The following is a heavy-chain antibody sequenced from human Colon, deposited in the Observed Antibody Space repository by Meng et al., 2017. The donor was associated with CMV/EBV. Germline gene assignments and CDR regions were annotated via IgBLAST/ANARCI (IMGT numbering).Heavy chain of an antibody. D-gene: IGHD2-15*01. Sequence: ASVKVSCKASGYSFSGYYIHWVRQAPGPGLEWMGSLNPKSGGIKYAQKFQGRVTMTRDTSINTAYMDLTRLTSDDTAVYFCARGPSSTIPGFPYWGQGTLVTAPQ. CDR2: LNPKSGGI. V-gene: IGHV1-2*02. J-gene: IGHJ4*02. CDR3: ARGPSSTIPGFPY. CDR1: GYSFSGYY.